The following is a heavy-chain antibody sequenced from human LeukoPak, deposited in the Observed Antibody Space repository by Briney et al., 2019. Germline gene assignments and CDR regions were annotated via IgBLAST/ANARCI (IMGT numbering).Heavy chain of an antibody. Sequence: PSETLSLTCAVSGGSISSGGYSWSWIRQPPGKGLEWIGYIYYSGSTYYNPSLKSPVTISVDTSKNQFSLKLSSVTAADTAVYYCAREGTRDSSGYYYFDYWGQGTLVTVSS. D-gene: IGHD3-22*01. V-gene: IGHV4-30-4*07. J-gene: IGHJ4*02. CDR2: IYYSGST. CDR3: AREGTRDSSGYYYFDY. CDR1: GGSISSGGYS.